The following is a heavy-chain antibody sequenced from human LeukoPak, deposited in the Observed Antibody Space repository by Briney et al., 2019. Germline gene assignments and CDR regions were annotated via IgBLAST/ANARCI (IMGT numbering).Heavy chain of an antibody. Sequence: KPGGSLRLSCAASGFTFSSYSMNWVRQAPGKGLEWVSSISSGSASIYNADSVKGRFTISRDNAKNSLYLQMNSLRAEDTAVYYCARDGYSGYDYWGQGTLVTVSS. V-gene: IGHV3-21*01. CDR1: GFTFSSYS. CDR3: ARDGYSGYDY. D-gene: IGHD6-13*01. J-gene: IGHJ4*02. CDR2: ISSGSASI.